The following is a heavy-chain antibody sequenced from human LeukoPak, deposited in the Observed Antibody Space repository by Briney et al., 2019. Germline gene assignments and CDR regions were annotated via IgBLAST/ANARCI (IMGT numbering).Heavy chain of an antibody. D-gene: IGHD5-12*01. J-gene: IGHJ4*02. CDR3: ARSYSGYDYLDY. Sequence: GESLKISCKGSGYSFTSNWITWVRQMPGKGLEWMGRIDPSDSYTNYSPSFQGHVTISADKSISTAYLQWSSLKASDTAMYYCARSYSGYDYLDYWGQGTLVTVSS. CDR2: IDPSDSYT. V-gene: IGHV5-10-1*01. CDR1: GYSFTSNW.